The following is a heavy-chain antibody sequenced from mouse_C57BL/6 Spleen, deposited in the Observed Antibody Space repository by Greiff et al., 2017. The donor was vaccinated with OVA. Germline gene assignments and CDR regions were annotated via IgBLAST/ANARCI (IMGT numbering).Heavy chain of an antibody. Sequence: QVHVKQSGAELVRPGSSVKLSCKASGYTFTSYWMHWVKQRPIQGLEWIGNIDPSDSEPHYNQKFKDKATLTVDKSSSTAYMQLSSLTSEDSAVYYCARGFQGTFAYWGQGTLVTVSA. CDR2: IDPSDSEP. CDR3: ARGFQGTFAY. J-gene: IGHJ3*01. D-gene: IGHD3-3*01. CDR1: GYTFTSYW. V-gene: IGHV1-52*01.